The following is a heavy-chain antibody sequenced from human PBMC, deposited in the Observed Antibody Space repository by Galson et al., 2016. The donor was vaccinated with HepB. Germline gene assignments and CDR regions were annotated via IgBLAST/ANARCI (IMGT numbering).Heavy chain of an antibody. CDR3: ARDAYVAAPGGDGFDY. D-gene: IGHD6-19*01. Sequence: CAISGDSVSSDRASWNWIRRTPSRGLEWLGRTEYRAKWLREYAPSVKCRITINPDTAKNQFSLQLTSVTPEDTAVYYCARDAYVAAPGGDGFDYWGQGILVTVSS. CDR2: TEYRAKWLR. CDR1: GDSVSSDRAS. J-gene: IGHJ4*02. V-gene: IGHV6-1*01.